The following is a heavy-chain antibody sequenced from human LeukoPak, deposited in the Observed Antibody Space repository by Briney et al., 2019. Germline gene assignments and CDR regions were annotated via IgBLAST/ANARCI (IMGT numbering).Heavy chain of an antibody. J-gene: IGHJ6*02. CDR3: TTMYAGGMAV. Sequence: KSGGSLRLSCAASGFTFANAWMSWVRQAPRKGLEWVAQIQSKSDGGAIGYAASVKGRFTISRDDSKETLFLQMDSLKTEDTAVYYCTTMYAGGMAVWGHGTTVTVSS. D-gene: IGHD2-8*01. V-gene: IGHV3-15*01. CDR1: GFTFANAW. CDR2: IQSKSDGGAI.